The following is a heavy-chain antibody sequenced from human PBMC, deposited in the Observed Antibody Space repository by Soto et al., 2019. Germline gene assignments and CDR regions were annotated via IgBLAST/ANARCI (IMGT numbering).Heavy chain of an antibody. J-gene: IGHJ5*02. Sequence: PSETLSLTCTVSGGSISSGGYYWSWIRQHPGKGLEWIGYIYYSGSTYYNPSLKSRVTISVDTSKNQFSLKLSSVTAADTAVYYCARQSGGPYNWFDPWGQGTPVTVSS. CDR3: ARQSGGPYNWFDP. CDR2: IYYSGST. V-gene: IGHV4-31*03. CDR1: GGSISSGGYY.